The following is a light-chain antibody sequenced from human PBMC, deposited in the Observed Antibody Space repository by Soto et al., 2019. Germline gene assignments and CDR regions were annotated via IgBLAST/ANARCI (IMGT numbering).Light chain of an antibody. CDR3: SSYGSTSTRYV. Sequence: QSALTQPASVSGSPGQSITISCTGTSSDVGGYNYVSWYQQHPGKAPKLMIYEVSNRPSRVSNRFSGSKSGNTASLTISGLQAEDEGDYFCSSYGSTSTRYVFGTGTKLTVL. CDR1: SSDVGGYNY. CDR2: EVS. J-gene: IGLJ1*01. V-gene: IGLV2-14*01.